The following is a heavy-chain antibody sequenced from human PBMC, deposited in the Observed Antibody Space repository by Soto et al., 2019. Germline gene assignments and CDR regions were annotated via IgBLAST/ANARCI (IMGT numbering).Heavy chain of an antibody. CDR2: IYYSGST. J-gene: IGHJ4*02. CDR1: GGSISSYY. CDR3: ARRGNVGLATIAARLEYYFDY. V-gene: IGHV4-59*08. D-gene: IGHD6-13*01. Sequence: SETLSLTCTVSGGSISSYYWSWIRQPPGKGLEWIGYIYYSGSTNYNPSLKSRVTISVDTSKNQFSLKLSSVTAADTAVYYCARRGNVGLATIAARLEYYFDYWGQGTLVIVSS.